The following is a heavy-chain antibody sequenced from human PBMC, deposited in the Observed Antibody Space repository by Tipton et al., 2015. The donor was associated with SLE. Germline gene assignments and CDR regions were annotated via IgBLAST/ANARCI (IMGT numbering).Heavy chain of an antibody. J-gene: IGHJ4*02. D-gene: IGHD1-26*01. CDR3: ARVSASLVGATGYYFDY. CDR2: INHSGST. CDR1: GGSFSGYY. V-gene: IGHV4-34*01. Sequence: TLSLTCAVYGGSFSGYYWSWIRQPPGKGPEWIGEINHSGSTNYNPSLKSRVTISVDTSKNQFSLKLSSVTAADTAVYYCARVSASLVGATGYYFDYWGQGTLVTVSS.